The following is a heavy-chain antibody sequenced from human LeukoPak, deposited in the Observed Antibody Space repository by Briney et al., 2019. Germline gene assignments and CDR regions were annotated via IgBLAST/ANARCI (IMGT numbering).Heavy chain of an antibody. Sequence: GGSLRLSCAASGFTFSSYAMSWVRQAPGKGLEWVSAISGSGGSTYYADSVKRRFTISRDNSKNTLYLQMNSLRAEDTAVYYCAKDLEGSGSYYFDYWGQGTLVTVSS. CDR2: ISGSGGST. CDR1: GFTFSSYA. V-gene: IGHV3-23*01. CDR3: AKDLEGSGSYYFDY. J-gene: IGHJ4*02. D-gene: IGHD3-10*01.